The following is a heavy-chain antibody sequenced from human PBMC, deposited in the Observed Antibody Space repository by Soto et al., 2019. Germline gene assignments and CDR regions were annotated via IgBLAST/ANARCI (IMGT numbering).Heavy chain of an antibody. CDR3: ARGWVTKYCSGGSCYPRLYAFDI. CDR1: GFTFSSYW. D-gene: IGHD2-15*01. V-gene: IGHV3-74*01. Sequence: GGSLRLSCAASGFTFSSYWMHWVRQAPGKGLVWVSRINSDGSSTSYADSVKGRFTISRDNAKNTLYLQMNSLRAEDTAVYYCARGWVTKYCSGGSCYPRLYAFDIWGQGTMVTV. J-gene: IGHJ3*02. CDR2: INSDGSST.